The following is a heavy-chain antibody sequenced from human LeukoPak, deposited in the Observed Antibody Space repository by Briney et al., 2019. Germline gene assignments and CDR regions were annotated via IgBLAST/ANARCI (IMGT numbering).Heavy chain of an antibody. V-gene: IGHV3-21*01. D-gene: IGHD6-13*01. CDR2: ISSSSSYI. CDR3: AREYSNYYGMDV. CDR1: GFTFSSYS. Sequence: GGSLRLSCAASGFTFSSYSMNWVRQAPGKGLEWVSSISSSSSYIYYADSVKGRFTISRDNANNSLYLQMSSLRAEDTAVYYCAREYSNYYGMDVWGQGTTVTVSS. J-gene: IGHJ6*02.